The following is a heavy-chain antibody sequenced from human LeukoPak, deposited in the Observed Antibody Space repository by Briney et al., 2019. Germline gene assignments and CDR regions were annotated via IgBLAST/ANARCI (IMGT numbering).Heavy chain of an antibody. Sequence: PSETLSLTCTVSGGSISSSNWWSWVRQPPGKGLEWIGEIYHSGSTNYNPSLKSRVTISVDKSKNQFSLKLSSVTAADTAVYYCARGAPYYYDSSGYASFFDYWGQGTLVTVSS. CDR3: ARGAPYYYDSSGYASFFDY. J-gene: IGHJ4*02. CDR1: GGSISSSNW. V-gene: IGHV4-4*02. D-gene: IGHD3-22*01. CDR2: IYHSGST.